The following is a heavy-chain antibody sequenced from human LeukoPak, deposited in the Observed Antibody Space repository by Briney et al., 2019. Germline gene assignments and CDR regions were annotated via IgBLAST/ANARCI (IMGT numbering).Heavy chain of an antibody. D-gene: IGHD5-18*01. CDR2: IYYSGST. CDR3: ARTLRRGYSYGSYFDY. J-gene: IGHJ4*02. V-gene: IGHV4-39*07. Sequence: SETLSLTCTVSGGSISSSSYYWGWIRQPPGKGLEWIGSIYYSGSTYYNPSLKSRVTISVDTSKNQFSLKLSSVTAADTAVYYCARTLRRGYSYGSYFDYWGQGTLVTVSS. CDR1: GGSISSSSYY.